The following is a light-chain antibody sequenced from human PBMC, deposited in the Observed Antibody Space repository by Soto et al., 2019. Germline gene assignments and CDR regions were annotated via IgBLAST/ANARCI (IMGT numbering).Light chain of an antibody. J-gene: IGLJ3*02. CDR3: SSYAGSNNLV. CDR1: SGDVGGYNY. Sequence: QSALTQPPSASGSPGQSVTISCTGTSGDVGGYNYVSWYQQHPGKAPKLMISEVSERPSGVPDRFSGSKSGNTASLTVSGLQAADEADYYCSSYAGSNNLVFGGGTKLTVL. CDR2: EVS. V-gene: IGLV2-8*01.